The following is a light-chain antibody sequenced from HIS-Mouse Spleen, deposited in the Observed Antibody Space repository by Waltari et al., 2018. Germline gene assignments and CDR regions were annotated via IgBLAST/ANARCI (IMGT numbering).Light chain of an antibody. CDR3: YSTDSSGNHRV. J-gene: IGLJ2*01. Sequence: SYELTQPPSVSVSPGQTARITCSGDALPKKSAYWYQQKSGQAPVLVNYGDSKRPSGIPEGFSGSSSGTMATLTISGAQVEDEADYYCYSTDSSGNHRVFGGGTKLTVL. CDR1: ALPKKS. CDR2: GDS. V-gene: IGLV3-10*01.